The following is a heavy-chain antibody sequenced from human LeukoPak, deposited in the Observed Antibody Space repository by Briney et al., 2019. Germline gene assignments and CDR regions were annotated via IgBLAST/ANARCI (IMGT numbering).Heavy chain of an antibody. J-gene: IGHJ4*02. Sequence: GGSLRLSCAASGFTFSSYAMSWVRQAPGKGLEWVSFISSSSSYIYYADSVKGRFTISRDNAKNSLYLQMNSLRAEDTAVYYCARDDSSGVLDYWGQGTLVTVSS. CDR1: GFTFSSYA. CDR3: ARDDSSGVLDY. V-gene: IGHV3-21*01. CDR2: ISSSSSYI. D-gene: IGHD3-22*01.